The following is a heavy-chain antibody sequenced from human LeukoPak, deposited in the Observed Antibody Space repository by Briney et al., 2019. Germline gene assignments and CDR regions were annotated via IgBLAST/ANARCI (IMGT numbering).Heavy chain of an antibody. Sequence: SETLSLTCTVSGGSISSYYWSWIRQPPGKGLEWIGYIYYSGSTNYNPSLKSRVTISVDTSKNQFSLKLSSVTAADTAVYYCARTADILTGYYDECFDYWGQGTLVAVSS. CDR1: GGSISSYY. CDR2: IYYSGST. CDR3: ARTADILTGYYDECFDY. J-gene: IGHJ4*02. D-gene: IGHD3-9*01. V-gene: IGHV4-59*01.